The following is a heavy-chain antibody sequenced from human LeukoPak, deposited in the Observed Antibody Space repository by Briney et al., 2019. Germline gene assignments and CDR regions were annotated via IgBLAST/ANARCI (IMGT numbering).Heavy chain of an antibody. J-gene: IGHJ4*02. Sequence: GGSLRLSCAASGFTFSHYAMSWVRHAPGQGLEWVSGMSGSGESTYYVDSVRDRFTISRDSSKNTVFLQMNSLRAEDTALYYCARFRLFGDYAGLLDYWGQGTLVTVSS. D-gene: IGHD4-17*01. CDR3: ARFRLFGDYAGLLDY. CDR1: GFTFSHYA. V-gene: IGHV3-23*01. CDR2: MSGSGEST.